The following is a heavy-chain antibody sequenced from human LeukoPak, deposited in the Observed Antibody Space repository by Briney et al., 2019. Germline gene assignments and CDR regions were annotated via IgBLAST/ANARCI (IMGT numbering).Heavy chain of an antibody. CDR3: AKDWALRAAGSFDY. Sequence: GGSLRLSCAASGFTFSYFAMTWVRQAPGKGLEWVSTISYSGGSTYYADSVKGRFTISRDNSKNTLYLQMNNPRAEDTAVYYCAKDWALRAAGSFDYWGQGTLVTVSS. CDR1: GFTFSYFA. V-gene: IGHV3-23*01. CDR2: ISYSGGST. D-gene: IGHD6-13*01. J-gene: IGHJ4*02.